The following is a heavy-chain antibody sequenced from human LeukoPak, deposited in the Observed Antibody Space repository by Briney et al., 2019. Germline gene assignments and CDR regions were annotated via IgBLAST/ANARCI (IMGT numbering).Heavy chain of an antibody. CDR2: ISPDSVEK. V-gene: IGHV1-2*02. D-gene: IGHD3-3*01. CDR3: ARKRGVGVDTNAFDI. J-gene: IGHJ3*02. Sequence: ASVTVSCKASGYTFSDYYMHWVRQAPAQGVEWMAWISPDSVEKKYAQKFQGRVTMTRDTSISTAYMELSRLTSDDTAVYYCARKRGVGVDTNAFDIWGQGTMVTVSS. CDR1: GYTFSDYY.